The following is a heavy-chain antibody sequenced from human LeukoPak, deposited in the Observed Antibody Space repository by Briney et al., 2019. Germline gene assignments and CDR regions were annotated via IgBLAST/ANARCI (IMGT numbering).Heavy chain of an antibody. CDR3: ARGLRRYCSSTSCPYYFDY. CDR2: INHSGST. V-gene: IGHV4-34*01. CDR1: GGSFSGYH. J-gene: IGHJ4*02. D-gene: IGHD2-2*01. Sequence: SETLSLTCAVYGGSFSGYHWSWIRQPPGKGLEWIGEINHSGSTNYNPSLKSRVTISVDTSKNQFSLKLSSVTAADTAVYYCARGLRRYCSSTSCPYYFDYWGQGTLVTVSS.